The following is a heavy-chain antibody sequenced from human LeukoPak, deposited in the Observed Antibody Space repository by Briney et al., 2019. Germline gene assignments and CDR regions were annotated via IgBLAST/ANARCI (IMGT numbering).Heavy chain of an antibody. J-gene: IGHJ4*02. D-gene: IGHD2-2*01. CDR1: GGTFSSYA. CDR3: ARGTSYGRRPGEFDY. Sequence: ASVKVSCKASGGTFSSYAISWVRQAPGQGLEWMGRIIPVLGIANYAQKFQGRVTITADKSTSTAYMELSSLRSEDTAVYYCARGTSYGRRPGEFDYWGQGTLVTVSS. V-gene: IGHV1-69*04. CDR2: IIPVLGIA.